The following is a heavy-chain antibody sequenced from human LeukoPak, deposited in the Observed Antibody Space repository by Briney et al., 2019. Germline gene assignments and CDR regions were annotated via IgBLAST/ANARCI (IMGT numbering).Heavy chain of an antibody. D-gene: IGHD3-10*02. V-gene: IGHV4-34*01. CDR2: INESGSA. CDR3: ARHASAYVRNFQY. CDR1: DGSFSGYY. Sequence: SETLSLTCAVYDGSFSGYYWSWIRQSPRKGLEWIGEINESGSANYNPSLKSRVTISVDTFKNQFSLKLTSVTAADTAVYYCARHASAYVRNFQYWGQGTLVTVSS. J-gene: IGHJ1*01.